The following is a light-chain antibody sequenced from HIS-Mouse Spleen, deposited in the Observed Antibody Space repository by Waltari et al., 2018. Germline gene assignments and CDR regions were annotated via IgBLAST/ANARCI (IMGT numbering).Light chain of an antibody. V-gene: IGKV3-11*01. Sequence: LTQSPPFLSASVGDRATLSCRASQIVSSYLAWYQQKPGQAPRLLIYDAPNRATGIPARFSGSGSGTDFTLTISSLEPEDFAVYYCQQRSYWPPLTFGGGTKVEIK. CDR2: DAP. CDR1: QIVSSY. CDR3: QQRSYWPPLT. J-gene: IGKJ4*01.